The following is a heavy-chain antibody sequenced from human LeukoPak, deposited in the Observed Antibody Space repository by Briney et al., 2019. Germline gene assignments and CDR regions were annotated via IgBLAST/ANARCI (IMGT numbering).Heavy chain of an antibody. CDR3: ARDGPRIAALGEDFDY. CDR2: INPSGGST. CDR1: GYTFTSYY. Sequence: ASVKVSCKASGYTFTSYYMHWVRQAPGQGLEWMGIINPSGGSTSYAQKFQGRVTMTRDTSTSTVYMELSSLRAEDTAVYYCARDGPRIAALGEDFDYWGQGTLVTVSS. D-gene: IGHD6-6*01. J-gene: IGHJ4*02. V-gene: IGHV1-46*01.